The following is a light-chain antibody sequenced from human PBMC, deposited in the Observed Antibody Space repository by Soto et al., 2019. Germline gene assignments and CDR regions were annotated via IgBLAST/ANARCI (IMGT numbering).Light chain of an antibody. V-gene: IGLV2-14*01. Sequence: QSALAQPASVSGSPGQSITISCTGTSSDIGGYNYVSWYQQYPGNAPKLMISEVSNRTSGISNRFSGFKSANTAFLIISGLQAEDEADYFCSSYTSSSTLGVFGTGTKVTVL. J-gene: IGLJ1*01. CDR3: SSYTSSSTLGV. CDR1: SSDIGGYNY. CDR2: EVS.